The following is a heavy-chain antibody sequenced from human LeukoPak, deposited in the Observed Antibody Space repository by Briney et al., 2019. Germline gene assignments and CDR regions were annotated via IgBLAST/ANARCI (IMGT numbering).Heavy chain of an antibody. J-gene: IGHJ4*02. Sequence: PGRSLRLSCAASGFTFSSYGMHWVRQAPGKGLEWVAVIWYDGSNKYCADSVKGRFTISRDNSKNTLYLQMNSLRAEDTAVYYCARDSSPYGSGSYLDYWGQGTLVTVSS. V-gene: IGHV3-33*01. CDR2: IWYDGSNK. D-gene: IGHD3-10*01. CDR3: ARDSSPYGSGSYLDY. CDR1: GFTFSSYG.